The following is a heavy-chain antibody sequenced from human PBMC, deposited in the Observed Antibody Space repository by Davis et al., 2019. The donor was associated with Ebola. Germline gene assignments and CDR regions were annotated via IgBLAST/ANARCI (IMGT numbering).Heavy chain of an antibody. J-gene: IGHJ4*02. CDR1: GFSLTTGGVG. V-gene: IGHV2-5*02. CDR3: AHRKYHFSFDS. CDR2: IYWDDDK. Sequence: SGPTLVKPTQTLTLTCNFSGFSLTTGGVGVGWIRQPPGKALEWLALIYWDDDKRYSPSLKNRITITKDTSKNQVVLTMTNMDPVDTATYYCAHRKYHFSFDSWGQGIPVTVSS. D-gene: IGHD3/OR15-3a*01.